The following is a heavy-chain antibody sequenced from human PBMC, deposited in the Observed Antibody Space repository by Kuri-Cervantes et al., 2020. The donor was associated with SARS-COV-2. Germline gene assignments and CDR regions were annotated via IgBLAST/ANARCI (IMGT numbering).Heavy chain of an antibody. CDR3: ASTSIRGY. D-gene: IGHD3-3*02. CDR1: GGSISSSSYY. CDR2: IYYSGST. J-gene: IGHJ4*02. V-gene: IGHV4-39*07. Sequence: GSLRLSCTVSGGSISSSSYYWGWIRQPPGKGLEWIGYIYYSGSTNYNPSLKSRVTISVDTSKNQFSLKLSSVTAADTAVYYCASTSIRGYWGQGTLVTVSS.